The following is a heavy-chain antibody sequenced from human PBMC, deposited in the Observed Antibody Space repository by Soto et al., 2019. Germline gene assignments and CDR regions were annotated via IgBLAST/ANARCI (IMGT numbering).Heavy chain of an antibody. CDR2: ISYDGSNK. CDR3: ARVPDYGDYRSY. V-gene: IGHV3-30-3*01. D-gene: IGHD4-17*01. J-gene: IGHJ4*02. Sequence: QVQLVESGGGVVQPGRSLRLSCAASGFTFSSYAMHWVRQAPGKGLEWVAVISYDGSNKYYADSVKGRFTISRDNSKNTLYLQMNSLRAEDTAVYYCARVPDYGDYRSYWGQGTLVTVSS. CDR1: GFTFSSYA.